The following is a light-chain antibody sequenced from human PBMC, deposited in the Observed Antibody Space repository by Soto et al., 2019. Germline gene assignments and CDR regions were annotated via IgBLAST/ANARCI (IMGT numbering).Light chain of an antibody. J-gene: IGKJ1*01. V-gene: IGKV3-20*01. CDR1: QSVSNNY. CDR3: QQYGSSGT. CDR2: RTS. Sequence: EILLTQSPNTLSLSPGERAALSCRASQSVSNNYLAWYHQKPGRAPRLLMFRTSSRATGFPARFTGSGSGTEFTLTISRLEPEDFAVYYCQQYGSSGTFGQGTKVDNK.